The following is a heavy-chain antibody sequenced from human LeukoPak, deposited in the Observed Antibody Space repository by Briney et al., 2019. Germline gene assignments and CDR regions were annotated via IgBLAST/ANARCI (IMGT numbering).Heavy chain of an antibody. V-gene: IGHV3-30*04. D-gene: IGHD2-2*01. CDR2: ISYDGSNK. Sequence: GGSLRLSRAASGFTFSSYAMHWVRQAPGKGLEWVAVISYDGSNKYYADSVKGRFTISRDNSKNTLYLQMNSLRAEDTAVYYCARYGSTSWPTIGYWGQGTLVTVSS. CDR3: ARYGSTSWPTIGY. J-gene: IGHJ4*02. CDR1: GFTFSSYA.